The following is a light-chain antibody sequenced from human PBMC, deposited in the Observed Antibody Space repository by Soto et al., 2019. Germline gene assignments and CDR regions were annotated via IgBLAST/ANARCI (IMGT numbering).Light chain of an antibody. CDR3: HQSYSTQWT. CDR2: AAS. V-gene: IGKV1-39*01. J-gene: IGKJ1*01. Sequence: DIQMTQSPSSLSASVGDRFTITCRASQSISSYLNWYQQKRGKAPKLLIDAASSLQSGVPSRFSGSEAETECTLTISRLQSEDFATYYCHQSYSTQWTFGQGTKGEVK. CDR1: QSISSY.